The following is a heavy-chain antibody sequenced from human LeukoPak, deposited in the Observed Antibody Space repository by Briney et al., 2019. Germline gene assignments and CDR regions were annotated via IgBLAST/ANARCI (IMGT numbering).Heavy chain of an antibody. D-gene: IGHD3-16*01. Sequence: SETLSLTCTVSGGSISSYYWSWIRQPPGKGLEWIGYIYYSGSTNYNPSLKSRITISVDTSKNQFSLKLSSVTAADTAVYYCARHADGDYMDVWGKGTTVTVSS. V-gene: IGHV4-59*01. CDR3: ARHADGDYMDV. CDR1: GGSISSYY. CDR2: IYYSGST. J-gene: IGHJ6*03.